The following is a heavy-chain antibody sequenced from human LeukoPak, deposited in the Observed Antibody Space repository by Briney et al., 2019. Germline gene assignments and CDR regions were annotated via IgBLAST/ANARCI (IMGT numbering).Heavy chain of an antibody. CDR2: IYYSGST. J-gene: IGHJ6*02. Sequence: SETLSLTCTVSGGSISSYYWSWIRQPPGKRLEWIGYIYYSGSTNYNPSLKSRVTISVDTSKNQFSLKLSSVTAADTAVYYCARYYYDSSGYYDYYYYGMDVWGQGTTVTVSS. CDR1: GGSISSYY. D-gene: IGHD3-22*01. V-gene: IGHV4-59*01. CDR3: ARYYYDSSGYYDYYYYGMDV.